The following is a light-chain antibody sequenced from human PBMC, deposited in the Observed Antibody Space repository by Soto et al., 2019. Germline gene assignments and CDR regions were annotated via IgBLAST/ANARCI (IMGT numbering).Light chain of an antibody. J-gene: IGKJ1*01. CDR2: GAS. V-gene: IGKV3-15*01. Sequence: EIVMTQSPATLSVSPGERATLSCRASHRVSNYLAWYQQRPGQAPRLLIYGASTRATGISARFSGSGSGTEFTLTISRLEPEDFTVYYCHHYETFGQGTKVDIK. CDR3: HHYET. CDR1: HRVSNY.